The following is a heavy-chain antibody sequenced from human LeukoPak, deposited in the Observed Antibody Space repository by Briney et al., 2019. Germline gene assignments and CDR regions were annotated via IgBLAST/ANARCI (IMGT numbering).Heavy chain of an antibody. J-gene: IGHJ4*02. V-gene: IGHV3-23*01. CDR3: AKDLSGWFPNDY. Sequence: GGSLRLSCTASGFTFSTYTMNWFRQAPGKGLDWVSAISNSGGSTNYADSVKGRFTISRDNSKNTLYLRMNSLRAEDAAVYYCAKDLSGWFPNDYWGQGTLVTVSS. D-gene: IGHD6-19*01. CDR2: ISNSGGST. CDR1: GFTFSTYT.